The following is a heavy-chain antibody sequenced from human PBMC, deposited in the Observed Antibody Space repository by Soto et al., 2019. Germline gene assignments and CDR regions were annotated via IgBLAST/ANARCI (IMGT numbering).Heavy chain of an antibody. CDR1: GFTFSNFW. J-gene: IGHJ3*02. V-gene: IGHV3-7*01. CDR2: LKGDGSKE. Sequence: EVQLVESGGGLVQPGESLRLSCMASGFTFSNFWMAWVRQVPGKGLEWVANLKGDGSKENYVDSVKGRFTISRDNAKNSLYLQMNSPRAEDTALYYCARDLNYGLSTVYYDVFDTWGQGTMVTVSS. D-gene: IGHD3-9*01. CDR3: ARDLNYGLSTVYYDVFDT.